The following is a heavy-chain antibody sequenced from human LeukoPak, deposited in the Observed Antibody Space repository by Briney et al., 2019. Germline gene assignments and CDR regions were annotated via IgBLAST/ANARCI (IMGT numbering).Heavy chain of an antibody. CDR3: AREIYYCTNGVCYSAFDY. V-gene: IGHV3-30*03. CDR2: ISYDGSNK. J-gene: IGHJ4*02. CDR1: GFTFSSYG. Sequence: PGRSLRLSCAASGFTFSSYGMHWVRQAPGKGLEWVAVISYDGSNKYYADSVKGRFTISRDNSKNTLYLQMNSLRAEDTAVYYCAREIYYCTNGVCYSAFDYWGQGTLVTVSS. D-gene: IGHD2-8*01.